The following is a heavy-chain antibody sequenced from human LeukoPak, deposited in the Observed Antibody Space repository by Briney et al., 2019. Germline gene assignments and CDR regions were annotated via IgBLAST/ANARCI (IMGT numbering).Heavy chain of an antibody. CDR1: GGTFSSYA. CDR3: ARDPTRYGTFDY. D-gene: IGHD2-15*01. CDR2: IIPIFGTA. V-gene: IGHV1-69*05. Sequence: GASVKVSCKASGGTFSSYAISWVRQAPGQGLEWMGRIIPIFGTANYAQKFQGRVTNTTDESTSTAYMELSSLRSEDTAVYYCARDPTRYGTFDYWGQGTLVTVSS. J-gene: IGHJ4*02.